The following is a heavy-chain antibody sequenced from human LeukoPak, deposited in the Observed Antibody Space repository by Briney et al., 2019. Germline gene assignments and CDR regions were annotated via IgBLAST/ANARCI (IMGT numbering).Heavy chain of an antibody. Sequence: PSETLSLTCTVSGGSISSYYWSWIRQPAGKGLEWIGYIYYSGSTNYNPSLKSRVTISVDTSKNQFSLKLSSVTAADTAVYYCAREGSSWYPHYFDYWGQGTLVTVSS. CDR1: GGSISSYY. CDR3: AREGSSWYPHYFDY. V-gene: IGHV4-59*01. J-gene: IGHJ4*02. D-gene: IGHD6-13*01. CDR2: IYYSGST.